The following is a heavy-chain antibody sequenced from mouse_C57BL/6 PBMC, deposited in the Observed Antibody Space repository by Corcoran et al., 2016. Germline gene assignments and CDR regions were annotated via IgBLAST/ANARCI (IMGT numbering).Heavy chain of an antibody. CDR3: ARVRYWYFDV. J-gene: IGHJ1*03. CDR1: GYTFTDYD. CDR2: INPYNGGT. V-gene: IGHV1-19*01. Sequence: EVQLQQSGPVLVKPGASVKMSCKASGYTFTDYDMNWVKQSHGKSLEWIGVINPYNGGTSYNQKFKGKATLTVDKSSSTAYMELNSLTSEDSAVYYCARVRYWYFDVWGTGTTVTVSS.